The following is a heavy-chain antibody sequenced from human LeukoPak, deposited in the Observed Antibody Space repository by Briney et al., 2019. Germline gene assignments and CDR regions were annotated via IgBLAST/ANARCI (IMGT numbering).Heavy chain of an antibody. D-gene: IGHD2-2*01. CDR1: GFTFSSYA. V-gene: IGHV3-23*01. Sequence: GGSLRLSCAASGFTFSSYAMSRVRQAPGKGLEWVSAISGSGGSTYYADSVKGRFTISRDNSKNTLYLQMNSLRAEDTAVYYCAKDPHSIVVVPAARVDYWGQGTLVTVSS. CDR3: AKDPHSIVVVPAARVDY. CDR2: ISGSGGST. J-gene: IGHJ4*02.